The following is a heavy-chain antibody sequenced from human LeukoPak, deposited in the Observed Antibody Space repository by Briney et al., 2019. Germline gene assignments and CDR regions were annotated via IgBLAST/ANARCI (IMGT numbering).Heavy chain of an antibody. CDR2: ISGSGGST. J-gene: IGHJ2*01. CDR3: AKARQRGRNVFWYFDL. V-gene: IGHV3-23*01. D-gene: IGHD2-8*01. CDR1: GFTFSSYA. Sequence: GGSLRLSCAASGFTFSSYAMSWVRQAPGKGLEWVSAISGSGGSTYYADSVKGRFTISRDNSKNTLYLQMNSLRAEDTAVYYCAKARQRGRNVFWYFDLWGRGTLVTVSS.